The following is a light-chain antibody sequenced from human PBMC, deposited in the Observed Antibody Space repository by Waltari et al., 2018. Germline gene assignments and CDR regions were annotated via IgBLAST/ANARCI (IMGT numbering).Light chain of an antibody. CDR2: GAS. J-gene: IGKJ2*01. Sequence: KSSQSVLYSANNYNYLAWYQQKPGQPPQLLIYGASTRESGVPDRFGGSGSGTHFTLTISSLQAEDVAVYYCQQYYESPYTFGQGTKLEIK. V-gene: IGKV4-1*01. CDR1: QSVLYSANNYNY. CDR3: QQYYESPYT.